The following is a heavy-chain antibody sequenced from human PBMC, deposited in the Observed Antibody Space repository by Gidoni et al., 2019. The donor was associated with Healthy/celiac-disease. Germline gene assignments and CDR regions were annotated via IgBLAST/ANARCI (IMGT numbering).Heavy chain of an antibody. CDR1: GFPFDDYT. J-gene: IGHJ4*02. Sequence: EVQLVESGGVVVQPGGSLRLSCAASGFPFDDYTMHWVRQAPGKGLEWVSLISWDGGSTYYADSVKGRFTISRDNSKNSLYLQMNSLRTEDTALYYCAKDIDWNDGGIDYWGQGTLVTVSS. CDR3: AKDIDWNDGGIDY. V-gene: IGHV3-43*01. D-gene: IGHD1-1*01. CDR2: ISWDGGST.